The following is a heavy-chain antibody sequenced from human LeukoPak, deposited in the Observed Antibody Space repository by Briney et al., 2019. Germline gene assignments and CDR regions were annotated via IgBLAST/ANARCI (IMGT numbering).Heavy chain of an antibody. CDR1: GGTISSYY. Sequence: PSETLSLTCTVSGGTISSYYWSWIRQPPGKGLEWIGSIYYSGSTYYNPSLKSRVTISVDTSKNQFSLKLSSVTAADTAVYYCARQRFSAGGDFDIWGQGTMVTVSS. CDR3: ARQRFSAGGDFDI. D-gene: IGHD4-17*01. CDR2: IYYSGST. J-gene: IGHJ3*02. V-gene: IGHV4-59*05.